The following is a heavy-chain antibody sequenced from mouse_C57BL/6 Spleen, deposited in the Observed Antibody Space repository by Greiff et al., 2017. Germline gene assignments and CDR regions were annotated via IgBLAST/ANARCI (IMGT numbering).Heavy chain of an antibody. CDR1: GYSITSGYY. D-gene: IGHD2-4*01. J-gene: IGHJ3*01. V-gene: IGHV3-6*01. Sequence: EVHLVESGPGLVKPSQSLSLTCSVTGYSITSGYYWNWIRQFPGNKLEWMGYISYDGSNNYNPSLKNRISITRDTSKNQFFLKLNSVTTEDTATYYCARRDYDAAWFAYWGQGTLVTVSA. CDR3: ARRDYDAAWFAY. CDR2: ISYDGSN.